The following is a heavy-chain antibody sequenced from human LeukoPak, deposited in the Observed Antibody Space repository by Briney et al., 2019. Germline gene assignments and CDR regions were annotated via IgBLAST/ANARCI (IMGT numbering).Heavy chain of an antibody. V-gene: IGHV3-33*05. CDR2: IQYDGSKQ. CDR1: GFIFRSYG. D-gene: IGHD1-14*01. Sequence: PGRSLRLSCAASGFIFRSYGINWVRQAPGKGLEWVSGIQYDGSKQYYIDSVKGRFTISRDNSQNTVYLQMNSLRAEDTAVYHCVRDFQAKPAFDVWGQGTMVTVSS. J-gene: IGHJ3*01. CDR3: VRDFQAKPAFDV.